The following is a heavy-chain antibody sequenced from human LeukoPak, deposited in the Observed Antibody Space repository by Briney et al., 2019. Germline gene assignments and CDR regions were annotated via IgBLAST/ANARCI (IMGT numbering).Heavy chain of an antibody. V-gene: IGHV1-69*06. Sequence: AASVKVSCKASGGTFSSYAISWVRQAPGQGLEWMGGIIPIFGTANYAQKFQGRVTITADKSTSTAYMELSSLRSEDTAVYYCARGYGTGTKAYYFDYWGQGTLVTVSS. CDR2: IIPIFGTA. CDR1: GGTFSSYA. D-gene: IGHD1-1*01. J-gene: IGHJ4*02. CDR3: ARGYGTGTKAYYFDY.